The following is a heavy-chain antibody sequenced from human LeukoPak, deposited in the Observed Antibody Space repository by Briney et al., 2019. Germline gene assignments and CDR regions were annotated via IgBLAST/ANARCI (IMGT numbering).Heavy chain of an antibody. Sequence: AASVKVSCKASGYTFTSYGISWVRQAPGQGLEWMGWISAYNGNTNYAQKLQGRVTMTTDTSTSTAYMELSSLRSEDTAVYYCARDFRMGYYGSGSYPYYYGMDVWGQGTTVTVSS. CDR2: ISAYNGNT. CDR3: ARDFRMGYYGSGSYPYYYGMDV. V-gene: IGHV1-18*01. J-gene: IGHJ6*02. CDR1: GYTFTSYG. D-gene: IGHD3-10*01.